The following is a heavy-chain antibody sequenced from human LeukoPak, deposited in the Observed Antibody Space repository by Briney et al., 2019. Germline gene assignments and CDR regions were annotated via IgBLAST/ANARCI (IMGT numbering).Heavy chain of an antibody. CDR2: IWYDGSKK. CDR3: ARMSGSHIDY. J-gene: IGHJ4*02. V-gene: IGHV3-33*01. D-gene: IGHD1-26*01. CDR1: GFTFSSNG. Sequence: GGSLRLSCAASGFTFSSNGMHWVRQAPGKGLEWVAVIWYDGSKKYYADSVKGRFTISRDDSKNTLDLQMDSLRAEDTAVYYCARMSGSHIDYWGQGTLVTVSS.